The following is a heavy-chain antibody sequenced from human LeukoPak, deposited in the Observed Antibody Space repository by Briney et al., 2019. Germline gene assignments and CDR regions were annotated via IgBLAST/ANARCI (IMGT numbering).Heavy chain of an antibody. CDR3: AREWTRNWYFDL. Sequence: ASVKVSCKASGGTFSSYAISWVRQAPGQGLEWMGRIIPILGIANYAQKFQGRVTIIADKSTSTAYMELSSLRSEDTAVYYCAREWTRNWYFDLWGRGTLVTVSS. CDR1: GGTFSSYA. J-gene: IGHJ2*01. D-gene: IGHD2-2*01. CDR2: IIPILGIA. V-gene: IGHV1-69*04.